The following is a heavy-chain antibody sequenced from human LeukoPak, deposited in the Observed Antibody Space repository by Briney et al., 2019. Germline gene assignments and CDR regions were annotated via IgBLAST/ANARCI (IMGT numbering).Heavy chain of an antibody. Sequence: SQTLSLTCAVSGRSISSGGYSWSWIRQPPGKGLEWIWYIYHSGSTYYNPSLKSRVTISVDRSKNQFSLKLSSVTAADTAVYYCARVVDSSGYYYYFDYWGQGTLVTVSS. CDR3: ARVVDSSGYYYYFDY. V-gene: IGHV4-30-2*01. D-gene: IGHD3-22*01. CDR1: GRSISSGGYS. CDR2: IYHSGST. J-gene: IGHJ4*02.